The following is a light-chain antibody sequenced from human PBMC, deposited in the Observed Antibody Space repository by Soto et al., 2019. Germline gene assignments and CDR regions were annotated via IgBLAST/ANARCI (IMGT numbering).Light chain of an antibody. V-gene: IGKV1-17*01. CDR3: LQHNYYPRT. Sequence: DIQMTQSPSSLSASVGDRVTITCRASEGIRSHLGWYQQKPGKAPKLLISVASNLKSGVPSRFSGSGSGTEFTLTISSLQPEDFATYYCLQHNYYPRTFGQGTKVEIK. J-gene: IGKJ1*01. CDR1: EGIRSH. CDR2: VAS.